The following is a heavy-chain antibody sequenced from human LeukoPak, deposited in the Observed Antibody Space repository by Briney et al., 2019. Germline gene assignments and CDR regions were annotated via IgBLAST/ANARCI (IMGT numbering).Heavy chain of an antibody. CDR1: GGSISSSSYY. V-gene: IGHV4-39*01. CDR2: IYYSGST. D-gene: IGHD2-21*02. CDR3: ARHDSVVTAMVDY. Sequence: SETLSISCTVSGGSISSSSYYWGWIRQPPGKGLEWIGSIYYSGSTYYNPSLKSRVTISVATSKNQFSLKLSSVTAADTAVYYCARHDSVVTAMVDYWGQRPLVTVSS. J-gene: IGHJ4*02.